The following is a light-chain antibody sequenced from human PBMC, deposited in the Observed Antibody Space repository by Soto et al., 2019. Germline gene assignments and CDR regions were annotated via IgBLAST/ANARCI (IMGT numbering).Light chain of an antibody. Sequence: IQLTQSPSSLSASVGDRVTITCRASQGISSYLAWYQHKPGEVPKLLIYAASTLHSGVPSRFSGSGSGTDFTLTISSLQPEDVASYYCQEYNSAPRTFGQGTKVDIK. CDR2: AAS. V-gene: IGKV1-27*01. J-gene: IGKJ1*01. CDR1: QGISSY. CDR3: QEYNSAPRT.